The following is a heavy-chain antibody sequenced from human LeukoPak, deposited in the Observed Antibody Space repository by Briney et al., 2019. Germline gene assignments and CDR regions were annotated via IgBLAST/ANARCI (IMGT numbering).Heavy chain of an antibody. CDR3: ARDLSSTSNWELDY. CDR2: IRGDGSRQ. Sequence: GGSLRLSCAASGFTFSNYWMVWVRQAPGEGLEWVANIRGDGSRQYYLDSVKGRFTISRDNAKNSLYLQMSSLRADDTAVYYCARDLSSTSNWELDYWGQGTLVTVSS. V-gene: IGHV3-7*01. CDR1: GFTFSNYW. J-gene: IGHJ4*02. D-gene: IGHD7-27*01.